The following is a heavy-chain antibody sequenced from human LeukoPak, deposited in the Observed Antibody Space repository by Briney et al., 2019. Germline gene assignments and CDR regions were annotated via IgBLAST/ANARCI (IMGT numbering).Heavy chain of an antibody. CDR1: GGSISSYY. D-gene: IGHD6-13*01. CDR2: IYYSGST. V-gene: IGHV4-59*08. J-gene: IGHJ5*02. CDR3: ARTPGIAAAVDP. Sequence: SETLSLTCTVSGGSISSYYWSWIRQPPGKGLEWIGYIYYSGSTNYNPSLKSRVTISVDTSKNQFSLKLSSVTAADTAVYYCARTPGIAAAVDPWGQGTLVTVSS.